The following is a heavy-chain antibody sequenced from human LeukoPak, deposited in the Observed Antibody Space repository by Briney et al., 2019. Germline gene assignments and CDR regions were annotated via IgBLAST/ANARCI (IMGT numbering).Heavy chain of an antibody. CDR2: ISSSGTYI. CDR3: ARDFPRDNDAFDI. V-gene: IGHV3-21*01. Sequence: PGGSLRLSCTASTFTLSAYGVSWVRQAPGKGLEWVSSISSSGTYIYYADSLKGRFTISRDNAKNSLYLQMNSLRAEDTAVYYCARDFPRDNDAFDIWGQGTMVTVSS. CDR1: TFTLSAYG. J-gene: IGHJ3*02.